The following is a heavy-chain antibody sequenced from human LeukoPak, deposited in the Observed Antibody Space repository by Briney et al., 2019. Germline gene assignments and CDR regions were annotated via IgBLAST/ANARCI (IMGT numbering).Heavy chain of an antibody. CDR3: ATVPRLYYYDSSGYSDY. V-gene: IGHV1-24*01. D-gene: IGHD3-22*01. Sequence: ASVKASCKVSGYTLTELSMHWVRQAPGKGLEWMGGFDPEDGETIYAQKFQDRVTMTEDTSTDTAYMELSSLRSEDTAVYYCATVPRLYYYDSSGYSDYWGQGTLVTVSS. J-gene: IGHJ4*02. CDR1: GYTLTELS. CDR2: FDPEDGET.